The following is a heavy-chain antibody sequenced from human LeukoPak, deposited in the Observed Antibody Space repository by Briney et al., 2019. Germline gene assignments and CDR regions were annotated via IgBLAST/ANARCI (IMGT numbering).Heavy chain of an antibody. Sequence: SETLSLTCAVYGGSFSGYYWSWIRQPPGKGLEWIGEINHSGSTNYNPSLKSRVTISVDTSKNQFSLKLSSVTAADTAMYYCARGGGIAAAGTIDYWGQGTLVTVSS. CDR2: INHSGST. CDR3: ARGGGIAAAGTIDY. D-gene: IGHD6-13*01. CDR1: GGSFSGYY. V-gene: IGHV4-34*01. J-gene: IGHJ4*02.